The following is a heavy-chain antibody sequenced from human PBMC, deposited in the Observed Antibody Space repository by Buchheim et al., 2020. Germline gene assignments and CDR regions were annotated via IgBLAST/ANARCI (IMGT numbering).Heavy chain of an antibody. V-gene: IGHV4-59*08. CDR1: GGSISSYY. J-gene: IGHJ4*02. D-gene: IGHD2-15*01. Sequence: QVQLQESGPGLVKPSETLSLTCTVSGGSISSYYWCWIRQHPGKGLEWIGYIYYSGSTNYNPSLNSRLTILVDTSTNQYSLKLSSVTAADTAVYYCARHYCSGGSCYFDYWGQGTL. CDR3: ARHYCSGGSCYFDY. CDR2: IYYSGST.